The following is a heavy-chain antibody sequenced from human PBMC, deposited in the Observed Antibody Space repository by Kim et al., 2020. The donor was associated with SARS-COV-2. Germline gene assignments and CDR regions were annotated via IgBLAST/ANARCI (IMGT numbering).Heavy chain of an antibody. D-gene: IGHD7-27*01. V-gene: IGHV3-21*01. Sequence: GGSLRLSCAASGFTFSSYSMNWVRQAPGKGLEWVSSISSSSSYIYYADSVKGRFTISRDNAKNSQYLQMNSLIAEDMAVYYCARDLGSDNWGVYYYYGMDVWDQGTTVTVSS. CDR2: ISSSSSYI. CDR1: GFTFSSYS. J-gene: IGHJ6*02. CDR3: ARDLGSDNWGVYYYYGMDV.